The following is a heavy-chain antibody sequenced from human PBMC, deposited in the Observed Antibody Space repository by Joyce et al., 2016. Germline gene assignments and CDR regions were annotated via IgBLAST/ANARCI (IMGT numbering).Heavy chain of an antibody. D-gene: IGHD4-17*01. CDR1: GGSIRTSSYF. CDR2: IYFSGKS. V-gene: IGHV4-39*01. CDR3: ARSGSYGLWYFDL. Sequence: QQQLQESGPGLVKPSETLSLTCIVSGGSIRTSSYFWGWIRQPPGKGLEWLGSIYFSGKSYQNPSLKSRVIISGDTSKNQFSLKLSSVTAADTAVYYCARSGSYGLWYFDLWGRGTLVSVSS. J-gene: IGHJ2*01.